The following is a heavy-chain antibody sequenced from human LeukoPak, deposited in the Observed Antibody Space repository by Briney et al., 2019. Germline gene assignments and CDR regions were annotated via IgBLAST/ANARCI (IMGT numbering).Heavy chain of an antibody. Sequence: GGSLRLSCAASGFTFSSYAMSWVRQAPGKGLEWVSAISGSGGSTYYADSVKGRFTISRDNSKNTLYLQMNSLRAEDTAVYYCAKAWVAAYYYDSSGYYSFDYWGQGTLVTVSS. CDR2: ISGSGGST. J-gene: IGHJ4*02. CDR3: AKAWVAAYYYDSSGYYSFDY. CDR1: GFTFSSYA. V-gene: IGHV3-23*01. D-gene: IGHD3-22*01.